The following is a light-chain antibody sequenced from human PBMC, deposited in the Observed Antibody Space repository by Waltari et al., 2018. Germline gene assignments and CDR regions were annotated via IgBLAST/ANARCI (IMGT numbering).Light chain of an antibody. CDR2: AAS. CDR3: QQSYSVPRGGFA. Sequence: DIQMTQSPSSLSASVGDRVTITCRASQAIPNCLVWFQQKPGKAPKSLIYAASCLQSGVPSKFSGSGSGTDFTLTISSLQPEDFATYYCQQSYSVPRGGFAFGPGTKVDIK. J-gene: IGKJ3*01. V-gene: IGKV1-16*02. CDR1: QAIPNC.